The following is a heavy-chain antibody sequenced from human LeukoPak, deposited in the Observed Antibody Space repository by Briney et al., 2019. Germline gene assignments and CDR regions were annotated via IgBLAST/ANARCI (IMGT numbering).Heavy chain of an antibody. CDR1: GFTFSSYW. D-gene: IGHD1-26*01. CDR3: ASLVGATPNAFDI. V-gene: IGHV3-74*01. Sequence: GGSLRLSCAASGFTFSSYWMHWVRQAPGKGLVWVSRINSDGSSTSYADSVKGRFTISRDNAKNTLYLQMNSLRAEDTAVYYCASLVGATPNAFDIWGQGTMVTVSS. J-gene: IGHJ3*02. CDR2: INSDGSST.